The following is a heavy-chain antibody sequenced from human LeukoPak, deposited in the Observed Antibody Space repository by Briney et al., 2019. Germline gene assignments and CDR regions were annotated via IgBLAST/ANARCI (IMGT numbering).Heavy chain of an antibody. J-gene: IGHJ5*02. V-gene: IGHV1-69*04. CDR2: IIPILGIA. D-gene: IGHD3-9*01. Sequence: GASVKVSCKASGYTFTGYYMHWVRQAPGQGLEWMGRIIPILGIANYAQKFQGRVTITADKSTSTAYMELSSLRSEDTAVYYCARESVSPILTGYPNWFDPWGQGTLVTVSS. CDR3: ARESVSPILTGYPNWFDP. CDR1: GYTFTGYY.